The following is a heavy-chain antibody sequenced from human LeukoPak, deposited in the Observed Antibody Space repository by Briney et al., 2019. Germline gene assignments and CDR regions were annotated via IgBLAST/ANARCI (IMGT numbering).Heavy chain of an antibody. J-gene: IGHJ5*02. Sequence: RASVKVSCKASGYTFTSYYMHWVRQAPGQGLDWMGIINPSGGSTSYAKKFQGRVTMTRDMSTSTVYMELGSLRSEDTAVYYCARGPSNYVWFDPWGQGTLVTVSS. CDR2: INPSGGST. CDR3: ARGPSNYVWFDP. CDR1: GYTFTSYY. D-gene: IGHD4-11*01. V-gene: IGHV1-46*01.